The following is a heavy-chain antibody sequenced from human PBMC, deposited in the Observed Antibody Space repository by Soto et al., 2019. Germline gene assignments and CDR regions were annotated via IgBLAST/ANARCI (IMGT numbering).Heavy chain of an antibody. D-gene: IGHD3-3*01. V-gene: IGHV3-23*01. CDR2: ISGSGGST. Sequence: GGSLRLSCAASGLTFSSYAMSWVRQAPGKGLEWVSAISGSGGSTYYADSVKGRFTISRDNSKNTLYLQMNSLRAEDTAVYYCARSPNFWSGYFRTDYYYYMDVWGKGTTVTVSS. J-gene: IGHJ6*03. CDR1: GLTFSSYA. CDR3: ARSPNFWSGYFRTDYYYYMDV.